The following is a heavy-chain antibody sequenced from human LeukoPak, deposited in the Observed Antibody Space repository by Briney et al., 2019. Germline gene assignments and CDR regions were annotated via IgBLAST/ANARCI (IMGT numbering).Heavy chain of an antibody. CDR2: INHSGST. CDR3: ARVTGYVMEDYFDY. D-gene: IGHD6-13*01. J-gene: IGHJ4*02. CDR1: GYSIISGYY. Sequence: SETLSLTCSVSGYSIISGYYWSWIRQPPGKGLEWIGEINHSGSTNYNPSLKSRVTISVDTSKNQFSLRLSSVTAADTAVYYCARVTGYVMEDYFDYWGQGTLVTVSS. V-gene: IGHV4-38-2*02.